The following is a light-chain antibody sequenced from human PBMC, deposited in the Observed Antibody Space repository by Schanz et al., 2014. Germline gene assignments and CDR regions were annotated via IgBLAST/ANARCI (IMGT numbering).Light chain of an antibody. Sequence: SYELTQPPSVSVAPGQTARITCGGNNIGSKSVHWYQQRPGQAPVLVVYDDSDRPSGIPERFSGSNSGNTATLTISGTQAMDEADYYCQAWDSSTAGVFGGGTKLTVL. CDR1: NIGSKS. J-gene: IGLJ2*01. V-gene: IGLV3-21*02. CDR2: DDS. CDR3: QAWDSSTAGV.